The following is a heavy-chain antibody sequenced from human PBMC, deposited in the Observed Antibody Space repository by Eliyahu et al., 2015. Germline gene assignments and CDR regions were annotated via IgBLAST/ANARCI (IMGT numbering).Heavy chain of an antibody. CDR1: GFXFXRYS. D-gene: IGHD3/OR15-3a*01. Sequence: EVQLVESGGGLVKPGGSLRLSCAASGFXFXRYSXNWVRQAPGKGLEWVSSISSSSSYIYYADSVKGRFTISRDNAKNSLYLQMNSLRAEDTAVYYCARAGKDRGMIFGVASVMDVWGKGTTVTVSS. J-gene: IGHJ6*04. CDR2: ISSSSSYI. V-gene: IGHV3-21*01. CDR3: ARAGKDRGMIFGVASVMDV.